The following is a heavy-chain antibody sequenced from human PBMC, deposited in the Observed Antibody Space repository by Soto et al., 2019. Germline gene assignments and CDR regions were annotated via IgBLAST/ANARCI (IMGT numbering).Heavy chain of an antibody. CDR1: EYTFTGYW. J-gene: IGHJ4*02. D-gene: IGHD2-8*02. CDR2: IYPGDSDT. CDR3: ARLSDDTGGPEGYYFDY. Sequence: GESLKISCQGSEYTFTGYWIGWVRQMPGKGLEWVGIIYPGDSDTRYSPSFQGQVTISADKSIKTVYLHWSSLKASDTAMYYCARLSDDTGGPEGYYFDYWGQGTLVTVSS. V-gene: IGHV5-51*01.